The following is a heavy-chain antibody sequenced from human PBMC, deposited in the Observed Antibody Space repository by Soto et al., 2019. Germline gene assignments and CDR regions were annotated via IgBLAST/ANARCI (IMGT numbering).Heavy chain of an antibody. Sequence: EVQLVESGGGLVQPGGSLRLSCAAFGFTFSSYEMNWVRQAPGKGLEWVSYISSSGSTIYYADSVKGRFTISRDNAKNSLYLQMNSLRAEDTAVYYCARDVYCSGGSCYYYGMDVWGQGTTVTVSS. CDR1: GFTFSSYE. CDR2: ISSSGSTI. D-gene: IGHD2-15*01. V-gene: IGHV3-48*03. J-gene: IGHJ6*02. CDR3: ARDVYCSGGSCYYYGMDV.